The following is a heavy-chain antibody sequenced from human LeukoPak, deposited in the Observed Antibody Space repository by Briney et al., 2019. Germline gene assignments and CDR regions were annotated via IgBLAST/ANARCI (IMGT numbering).Heavy chain of an antibody. CDR1: GGSISSSSYY. CDR3: AREEYTFFDY. J-gene: IGHJ4*02. D-gene: IGHD1-1*01. Sequence: NPSETLSLTCTVSGGSISSSSYYWGWIRQPPGKGLEWIGSIYYSGSTYYNPSLKSRVTISVDTSKNQFSLKLSSVTAADTAVYYCAREEYTFFDYWGQGTLVTVSS. V-gene: IGHV4-39*02. CDR2: IYYSGST.